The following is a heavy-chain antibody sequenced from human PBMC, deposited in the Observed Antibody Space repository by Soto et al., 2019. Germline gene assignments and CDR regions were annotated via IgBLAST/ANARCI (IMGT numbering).Heavy chain of an antibody. D-gene: IGHD3-10*01. J-gene: IGHJ4*02. V-gene: IGHV3-11*06. CDR2: ISSSSSYT. CDR1: GFTFSDYY. Sequence: VGSLRLSCAASGFTFSDYYMSWIRQAPGKGLEWVSYISSSSSYTNYADSVKGRFTISRDNAKNSLYLQMNSLRAEDTAVYYCARGSYYGSGSYYYYWGQGTLVTVSS. CDR3: ARGSYYGSGSYYYY.